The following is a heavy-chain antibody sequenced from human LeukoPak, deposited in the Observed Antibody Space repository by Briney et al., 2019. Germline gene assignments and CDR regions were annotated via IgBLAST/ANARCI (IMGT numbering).Heavy chain of an antibody. D-gene: IGHD2-2*01. V-gene: IGHV4-34*01. Sequence: SETLSLTCAVYGGSFSGYYWSWIRQPPGKGLEWIGEINHSGSANYNPSLKSRVTISVATSKNQFSLKLSSVTAADTAVYYCASSGYCSSTSCQPVDYWGQGTLVTVSS. J-gene: IGHJ4*02. CDR2: INHSGSA. CDR3: ASSGYCSSTSCQPVDY. CDR1: GGSFSGYY.